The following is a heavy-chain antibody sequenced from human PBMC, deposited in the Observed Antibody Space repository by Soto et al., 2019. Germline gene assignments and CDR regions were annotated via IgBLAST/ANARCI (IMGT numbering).Heavy chain of an antibody. J-gene: IGHJ3*02. CDR1: GGSISSYY. V-gene: IGHV4-59*01. CDR2: IYYSGST. Sequence: QVQLQESGPGLVKPSETLSLTCTVSGGSISSYYWSWIRQPPGKGLEWIGYIYYSGSTNYNPSLKSRVTISVDTSMNQFSLKLSSVTATDTAVYYCVRGDVVVTAPVSFDIWGQATMFTVSS. CDR3: VRGDVVVTAPVSFDI. D-gene: IGHD2-21*02.